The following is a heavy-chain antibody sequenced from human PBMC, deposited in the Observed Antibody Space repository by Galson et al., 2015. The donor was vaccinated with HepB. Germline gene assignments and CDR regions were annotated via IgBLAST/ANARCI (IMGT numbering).Heavy chain of an antibody. V-gene: IGHV3-23*01. CDR3: ANESSIVVGYLDY. D-gene: IGHD3-22*01. J-gene: IGHJ4*02. CDR1: GFTFSSYA. CDR2: ISGSGGST. Sequence: SLRLSCAASGFTFSSYAMRWFRQAPGEGLEWVSAISGSGGSTYYTDSVKGRFTMSRDNSKNMVYLQMNSLRADDTAVYYCANESSIVVGYLDYWGQGVLVTVSS.